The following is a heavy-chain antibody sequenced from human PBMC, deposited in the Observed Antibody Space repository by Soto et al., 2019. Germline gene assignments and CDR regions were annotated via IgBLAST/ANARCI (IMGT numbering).Heavy chain of an antibody. CDR3: TRSAVRPSGGIIGHFDY. V-gene: IGHV1-3*01. J-gene: IGHJ4*02. CDR2: INAGNGNT. CDR1: GYSFTTYA. Sequence: ASVKVSCKASGYSFTTYAMHWVRQAPGQRLEWMGWINAGNGNTKYSQKLQGRVTITRDTSASTAYMELSSLRSEDTAVYYCTRSAVRPSGGIIGHFDYWGPGTLVTVAS. D-gene: IGHD3-16*02.